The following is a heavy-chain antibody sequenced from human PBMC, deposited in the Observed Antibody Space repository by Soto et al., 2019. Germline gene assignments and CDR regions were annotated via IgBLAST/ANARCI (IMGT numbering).Heavy chain of an antibody. CDR3: ARAPKVSGSSQTRPDF. Sequence: PSETLSLTCSIYSGSFSGYYWSWIRQPPGKGLEWIGEISQSGNTNYSPSLKSRVSISIDTSKKQFSLNLASVSAADTAVYYCARAPKVSGSSQTRPDFWGQGTL. V-gene: IGHV4-34*01. J-gene: IGHJ4*02. D-gene: IGHD6-6*01. CDR2: ISQSGNT. CDR1: SGSFSGYY.